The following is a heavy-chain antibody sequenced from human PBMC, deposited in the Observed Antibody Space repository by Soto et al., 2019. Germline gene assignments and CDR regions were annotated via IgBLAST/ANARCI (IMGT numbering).Heavy chain of an antibody. CDR3: ETAHNWNDGSFDY. D-gene: IGHD1-20*01. J-gene: IGHJ4*02. CDR1: GFTFSSYS. V-gene: IGHV3-21*01. Sequence: PGGSLRLSCAASGFTFSSYSMNWVRQAPGKGLEWVSSISSSSSYIYYADSVKGRFTISRDNAKNSLYLQMNSLSAEDTAVYYCETAHNWNDGSFDYWGQGTLVTVSS. CDR2: ISSSSSYI.